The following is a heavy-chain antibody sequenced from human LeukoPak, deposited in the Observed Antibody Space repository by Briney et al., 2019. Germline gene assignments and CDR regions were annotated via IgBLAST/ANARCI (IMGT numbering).Heavy chain of an antibody. CDR2: ISSSSSYI. D-gene: IGHD1-26*01. V-gene: IGHV3-21*04. Sequence: GGSLRLSCAASGFTFSSYSMNWVRRAPGKGLEWVSSISSSSSYIYYADSVKGRFSISRDNSKNTVYLQMNSLRAEGTAVYYCARELREHGVFDIWGQGTMVTVSS. CDR3: ARELREHGVFDI. J-gene: IGHJ3*02. CDR1: GFTFSSYS.